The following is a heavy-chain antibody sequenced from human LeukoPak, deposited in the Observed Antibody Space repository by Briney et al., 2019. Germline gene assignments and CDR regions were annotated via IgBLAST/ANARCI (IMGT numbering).Heavy chain of an antibody. D-gene: IGHD3-10*01. J-gene: IGHJ4*02. CDR1: GFTFSSYG. Sequence: SGGSLRLSCAASGFTFSSYGMHWVRQAPGKGLEWVAFIRYDGSNKYYADSVKGRFTISRDNSKNTLYLQMNSLRAEDTAVYYCAKVAASPGYFDYWGQGTLVTVSS. CDR2: IRYDGSNK. CDR3: AKVAASPGYFDY. V-gene: IGHV3-30*02.